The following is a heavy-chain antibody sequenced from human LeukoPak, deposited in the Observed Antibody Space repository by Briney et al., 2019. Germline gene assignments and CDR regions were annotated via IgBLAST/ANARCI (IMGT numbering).Heavy chain of an antibody. CDR2: IWYDGSNK. J-gene: IGHJ4*02. CDR1: GFTFSAYA. CDR3: ARTTVVMDYFDY. V-gene: IGHV3-33*07. Sequence: PGGSLRLSCEASGFTFSAYAMTWVRQAPGKGLEWVAVIWYDGSNKYYADSVKGRFTISRDNSKNTLYLQMNSLRAEDTAVYYCARTTVVMDYFDYWGQGTLVTVSS. D-gene: IGHD4-23*01.